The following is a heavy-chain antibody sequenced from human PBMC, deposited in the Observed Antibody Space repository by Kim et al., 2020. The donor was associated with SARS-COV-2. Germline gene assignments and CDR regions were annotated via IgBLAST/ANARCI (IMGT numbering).Heavy chain of an antibody. J-gene: IGHJ4*02. V-gene: IGHV3-23*01. CDR2: ITGSGGIT. CDR1: GFTFSNYG. D-gene: IGHD6-13*01. Sequence: GGSLRLSCVASGFTFSNYGMTWVRQAPGGGLEWVSGITGSGGITAYADSVKGRFTISRDNSKNPLYLQMSSLRAEDTAIYYCANLRQPVYWGLGTLVTVS. CDR3: ANLRQPVY.